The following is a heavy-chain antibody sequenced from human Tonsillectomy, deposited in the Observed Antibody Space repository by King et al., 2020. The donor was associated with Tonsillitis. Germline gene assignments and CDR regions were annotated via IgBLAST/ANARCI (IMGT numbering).Heavy chain of an antibody. J-gene: IGHJ3*02. CDR1: GFTFGDYA. Sequence: VQLVESGGGLVQPGRSLRLSCTSSGFTFGDYAMSWFRRAPGKGLEWVGCIRSKNYGGTPEYAATVECRLTISRDDAKIIAYLQMNSLRIEDTAVYYCTAPSGGGYSGFDIWGQGTMVTVSS. V-gene: IGHV3-49*03. CDR3: TAPSGGGYSGFDI. CDR2: IRSKNYGGTP. D-gene: IGHD5-12*01.